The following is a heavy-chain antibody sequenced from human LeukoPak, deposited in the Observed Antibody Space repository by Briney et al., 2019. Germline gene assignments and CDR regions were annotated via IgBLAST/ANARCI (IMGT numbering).Heavy chain of an antibody. D-gene: IGHD6-13*01. CDR2: INHSGST. J-gene: IGHJ4*02. V-gene: IGHV4-39*07. CDR1: GGSISSGGYY. CDR3: ARRHEYSSSWYAN. Sequence: SETLSLTCTVSGGSISSGGYYWSWIRQPPGKGLEWIGEINHSGSTNYNPSLKSRVTISVDTSKNQFSLKLSSVTAADTAVYYCARRHEYSSSWYANWGQGTLVTVSS.